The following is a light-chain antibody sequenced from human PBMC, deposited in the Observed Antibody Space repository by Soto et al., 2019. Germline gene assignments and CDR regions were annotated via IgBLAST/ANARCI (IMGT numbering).Light chain of an antibody. V-gene: IGLV3-21*02. J-gene: IGLJ2*01. Sequence: SYELTQPPSVSLAPGQTASITCVGDNVGGKSVHWYQQKAGQAPVLVIHEDSDRPSGIPERFSGSNSANTATLTISRVEAGDEAAYYCQVWDTVGLHAIFGGGTKLTVL. CDR3: QVWDTVGLHAI. CDR1: NVGGKS. CDR2: EDS.